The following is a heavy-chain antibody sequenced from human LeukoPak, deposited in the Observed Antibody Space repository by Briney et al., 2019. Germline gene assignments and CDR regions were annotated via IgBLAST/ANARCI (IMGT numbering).Heavy chain of an antibody. CDR1: GGTFSSYA. CDR2: IIPIFGTA. Sequence: ASVKVSCKXSGGTFSSYAISWVRQAPGQGLEWMGRIIPIFGTANYAQKFQGRVTITTDESTSTAYMELSSLRSEDTAVYYCARGLSTYYYDSTSNAFDIWGQGTMVTVSS. V-gene: IGHV1-69*05. J-gene: IGHJ3*02. CDR3: ARGLSTYYYDSTSNAFDI. D-gene: IGHD3-22*01.